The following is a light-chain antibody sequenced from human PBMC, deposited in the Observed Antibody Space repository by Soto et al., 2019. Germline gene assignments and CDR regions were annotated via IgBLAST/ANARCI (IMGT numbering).Light chain of an antibody. CDR1: QDISNH. J-gene: IGKJ1*01. CDR3: QRLVSAPWA. Sequence: DFQMTQSPSSLSASVGDRVTISCRASQDISNHVAWYQQKSGKPPNLLIYSASTLHSGVPSRFSGSGFGTNFRLTISSLQPEDFATYYCQRLVSAPWAFGQGTKVDIK. V-gene: IGKV1-27*01. CDR2: SAS.